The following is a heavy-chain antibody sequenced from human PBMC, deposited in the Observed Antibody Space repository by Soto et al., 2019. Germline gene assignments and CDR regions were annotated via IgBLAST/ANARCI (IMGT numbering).Heavy chain of an antibody. J-gene: IGHJ6*02. Sequence: QVQLQESGPGLVKPSGTLSLTCAVSGGSISSSNWWSWVRQPPGKGLEWIGEIYHSGSTNYNPSLERRVTISVDKSKNQFSLKLSSVTAADTAVYYCAKVPSWMYGMDVWGQGTTVTVSS. V-gene: IGHV4-4*02. CDR3: AKVPSWMYGMDV. CDR1: GGSISSSNW. CDR2: IYHSGST. D-gene: IGHD5-12*01.